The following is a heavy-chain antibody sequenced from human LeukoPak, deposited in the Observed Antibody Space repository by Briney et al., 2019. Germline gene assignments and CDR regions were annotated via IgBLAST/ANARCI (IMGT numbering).Heavy chain of an antibody. D-gene: IGHD6-13*01. CDR3: ARDRPGGSSLDY. CDR1: GGSISRDN. Sequence: SETLSLTCTVSGGSISRDNWSWIRQPPGKGLEWIGYIYYTGRTDYNPSLKSRVTISVDASNNQFSLKLSSVTAADTAVYYCARDRPGGSSLDYWGQGTLVTVSS. J-gene: IGHJ4*02. V-gene: IGHV4-59*01. CDR2: IYYTGRT.